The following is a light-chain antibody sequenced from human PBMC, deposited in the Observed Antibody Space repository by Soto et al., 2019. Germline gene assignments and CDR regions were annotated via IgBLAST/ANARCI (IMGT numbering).Light chain of an antibody. Sequence: QSALTQPPSASGSPGQSVTISCTGTSSDVGGYNYVSWYQQHPGKAPKLMIYEVSKRPSGVPDRFSGSKSGNTASLTVSGLQDEDEADYYCSSDAGSNIYVFGTGTKVTVL. CDR2: EVS. J-gene: IGLJ1*01. V-gene: IGLV2-8*01. CDR3: SSDAGSNIYV. CDR1: SSDVGGYNY.